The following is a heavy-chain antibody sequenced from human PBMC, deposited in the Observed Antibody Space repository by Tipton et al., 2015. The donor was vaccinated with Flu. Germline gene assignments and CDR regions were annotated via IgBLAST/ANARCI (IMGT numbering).Heavy chain of an antibody. D-gene: IGHD5-12*01. CDR1: GFTFSSYA. V-gene: IGHV3-30*01. J-gene: IGHJ3*02. CDR2: ISYDGSN. Sequence: SLRLSCAASGFTFSSYAMHWVRQAPGKGLEWVAVISYDGSNKVDSVKGRFTISRDNSKNTLYLQMNSLRTEDTAVYYCAREGATTYQDAFDIWGQGTMVTVSS. CDR3: AREGATTYQDAFDI.